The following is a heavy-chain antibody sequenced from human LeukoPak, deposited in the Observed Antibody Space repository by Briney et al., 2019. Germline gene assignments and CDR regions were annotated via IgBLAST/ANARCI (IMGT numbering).Heavy chain of an antibody. CDR2: IIPIFGTA. CDR3: ASGFDSSGWYEFGDY. Sequence: SVKVSCKASGGTFSSYAISWVRQAPGQGLEWMGGIIPIFGTANYAQKFQGRVTITADESTSTAYMELSSLRSEDTAVYYCASGFDSSGWYEFGDYWGQGTLVTVSS. V-gene: IGHV1-69*13. CDR1: GGTFSSYA. J-gene: IGHJ4*02. D-gene: IGHD6-19*01.